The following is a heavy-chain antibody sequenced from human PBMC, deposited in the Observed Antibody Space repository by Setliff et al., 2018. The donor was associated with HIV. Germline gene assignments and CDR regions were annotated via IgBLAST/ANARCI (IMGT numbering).Heavy chain of an antibody. D-gene: IGHD4-17*01. CDR2: LSPSGTT. Sequence: NPSETLSLTCTVYGGSFSNYYTNWIRQPPGKGLEWIGELSPSGTTRSNPSLQCRVTISLDTSNNQFSLKLTSVTAADTAMYYCASFFVTTVTNQDYWGQGTPVTVSS. CDR3: ASFFVTTVTNQDY. CDR1: GGSFSNYY. V-gene: IGHV4-34*01. J-gene: IGHJ4*02.